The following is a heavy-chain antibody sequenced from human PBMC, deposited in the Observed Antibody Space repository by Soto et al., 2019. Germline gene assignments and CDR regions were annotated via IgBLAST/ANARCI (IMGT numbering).Heavy chain of an antibody. CDR2: IIGSDGST. Sequence: GGSLRLSCAATGVTFNPYTRSWVHQSPGKGLEWVSSIIGSDGSTYYADSVKGRFTISRDNSKNTLYLEMNGLRVEDTAVYYCAKDMRPDGAWDFDYWGQGTLVTVSS. J-gene: IGHJ4*02. CDR1: GVTFNPYT. V-gene: IGHV3-23*01. D-gene: IGHD4-17*01. CDR3: AKDMRPDGAWDFDY.